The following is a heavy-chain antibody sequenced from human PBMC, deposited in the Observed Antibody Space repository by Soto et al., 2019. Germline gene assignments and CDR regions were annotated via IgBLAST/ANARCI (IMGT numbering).Heavy chain of an antibody. CDR2: IYYSGST. Sequence: QVQLQESGPGLVKPSETLSLTCTVSGGSISSYYWSWIRQPPGKGLEWIGYIYYSGSTNYNPSLKSRVTISIDTYKNQFSLKLSSVTAADTAVYYCARDNGYSYGYTLDHWGQGTLVTVSS. CDR3: ARDNGYSYGYTLDH. CDR1: GGSISSYY. J-gene: IGHJ4*02. V-gene: IGHV4-59*01. D-gene: IGHD5-18*01.